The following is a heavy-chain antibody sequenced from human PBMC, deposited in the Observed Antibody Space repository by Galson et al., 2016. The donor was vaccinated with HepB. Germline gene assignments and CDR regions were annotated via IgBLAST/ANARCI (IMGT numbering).Heavy chain of an antibody. CDR1: GFTFSSYW. Sequence: SLRLSCAASGFTFSSYWMNWVRQAPGKGLVWVSRINGDGSRTNYADSVKGRFTISRDNAKNTLYLQMNSLRAEDTAVYFCVRDHSVVPTTAYNWFDPWGRGTLVTVSS. CDR2: INGDGSRT. CDR3: VRDHSVVPTTAYNWFDP. D-gene: IGHD4-23*01. V-gene: IGHV3-74*01. J-gene: IGHJ5*02.